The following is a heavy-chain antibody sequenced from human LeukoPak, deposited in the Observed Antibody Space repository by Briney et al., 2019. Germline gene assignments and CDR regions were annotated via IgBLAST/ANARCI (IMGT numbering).Heavy chain of an antibody. CDR1: GGSISRDSYY. Sequence: PSETLSLTCPVCGGSISRDSYYGGWDRHPPGRGLVWIRSMAYNGITYYQPSLKSRVTISVDTPKNQFSLKLNSVTPEDTAVYYCAREVAVAGYGRDFDYWGQGTLVTVSS. J-gene: IGHJ4*02. V-gene: IGHV4-39*02. CDR2: MAYNGIT. D-gene: IGHD6-19*01. CDR3: AREVAVAGYGRDFDY.